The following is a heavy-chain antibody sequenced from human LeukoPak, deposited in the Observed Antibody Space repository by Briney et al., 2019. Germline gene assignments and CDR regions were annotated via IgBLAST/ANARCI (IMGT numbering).Heavy chain of an antibody. V-gene: IGHV4-4*07. J-gene: IGHJ5*02. CDR3: ARDLGYYGSGSYSLTFSS. Sequence: SETLSLTCTVPGGSISSYYWSWIRQPAGKGLEWIGRIYTSGSTNYNPSLKSRVTMSVDTSKNQFSLKLSSVTAADTAVYYCARDLGYYGSGSYSLTFSSWGQGTLVTVSS. CDR1: GGSISSYY. CDR2: IYTSGST. D-gene: IGHD3-10*01.